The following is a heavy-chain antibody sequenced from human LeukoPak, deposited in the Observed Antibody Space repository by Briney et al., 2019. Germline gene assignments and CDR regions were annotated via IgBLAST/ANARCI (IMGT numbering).Heavy chain of an antibody. CDR2: IYHSGST. Sequence: PSETLSLTCTVSGGSISTSGYYWGWIRQPPGKGLEWIGNIYHSGSTYYNPSLKSRVTISVDTSKNQFSLKLSSVTAADTAAYYCARGGPLYSGSYSSDYWGQGTLVTVSS. CDR1: GGSISTSGYY. CDR3: ARGGPLYSGSYSSDY. J-gene: IGHJ4*02. V-gene: IGHV4-39*07. D-gene: IGHD1-26*01.